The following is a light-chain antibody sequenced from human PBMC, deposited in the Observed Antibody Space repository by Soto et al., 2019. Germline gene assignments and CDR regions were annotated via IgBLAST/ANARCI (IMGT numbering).Light chain of an antibody. V-gene: IGLV2-14*01. Sequence: QSALTQPASVSGSPGQSIAISCTGTSSDVGAYNYVSWYQQHPGKAPNLMSFDVSNRPSGVSNRFSGSKSGNTASLTISGLQAEDEADYYCSSYTTRGNYVLGTGTKLTVL. J-gene: IGLJ1*01. CDR3: SSYTTRGNYV. CDR2: DVS. CDR1: SSDVGAYNY.